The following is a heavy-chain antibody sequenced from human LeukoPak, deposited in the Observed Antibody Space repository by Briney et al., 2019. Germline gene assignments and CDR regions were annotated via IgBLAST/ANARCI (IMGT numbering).Heavy chain of an antibody. CDR1: GGTFSSYA. V-gene: IGHV1-18*01. Sequence: ASVKVSCKASGGTFSSYAISWVRQAPGQGLEWMGWISAYNGNTNYAQKLQGRVTMTTDTSTSTAYMELRSLRSDDTAVYYCARDKASSGWYYFDYWGQGTLVTVSS. J-gene: IGHJ4*02. D-gene: IGHD6-19*01. CDR2: ISAYNGNT. CDR3: ARDKASSGWYYFDY.